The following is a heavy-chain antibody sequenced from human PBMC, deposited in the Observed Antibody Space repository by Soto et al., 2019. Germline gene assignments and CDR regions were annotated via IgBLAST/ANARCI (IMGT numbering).Heavy chain of an antibody. CDR1: GYTFTSYA. V-gene: IGHV1-3*01. CDR3: AREFGVDWLLYISFGMAG. J-gene: IGHJ6*04. Sequence: GAAVQASCTASGYTFTSYAMHWVRQAPGQRLEWMGWINAGNGNTKYSQKFQGRVTITRDTSASTAYMELSSLRSEDTAVYYCAREFGVDWLLYISFGMAGWCKGTKVTVS. D-gene: IGHD3-9*01. CDR2: INAGNGNT.